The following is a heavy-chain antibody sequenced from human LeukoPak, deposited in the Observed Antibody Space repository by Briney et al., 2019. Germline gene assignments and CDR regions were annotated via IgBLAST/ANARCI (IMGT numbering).Heavy chain of an antibody. J-gene: IGHJ4*02. V-gene: IGHV3-74*01. CDR3: ARGSTQYSSGWYGLDY. D-gene: IGHD6-19*01. Sequence: GGSLRLSCAASGFTFSSYWMHWVRQAPRKGLVWVSRVNSDGSSTTYADSVKGRFTISRDNAKNTLYLQMNSLRAEDTAVYYCARGSTQYSSGWYGLDYWGQGTLVTVSS. CDR1: GFTFSSYW. CDR2: VNSDGSST.